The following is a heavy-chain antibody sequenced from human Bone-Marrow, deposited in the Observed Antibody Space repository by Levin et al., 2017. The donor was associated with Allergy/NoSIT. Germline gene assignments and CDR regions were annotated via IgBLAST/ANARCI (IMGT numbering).Heavy chain of an antibody. V-gene: IGHV4-30-2*01. D-gene: IGHD4-17*01. CDR3: ATGDNYGDQFDS. CDR2: IFHSGTT. J-gene: IGHJ4*02. CDR1: GVSISTGGYS. Sequence: SQTLSLTCAVSGVSISTGGYSWSWIRQPPGKGLEWIGYIFHSGTTYYNPSLKSRVSISVDMSKNQFSLKLTSVTAADTALYCCATGDNYGDQFDSWGQGTLVTVSS.